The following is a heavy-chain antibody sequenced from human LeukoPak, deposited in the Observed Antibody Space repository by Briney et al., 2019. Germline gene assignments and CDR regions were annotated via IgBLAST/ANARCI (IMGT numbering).Heavy chain of an antibody. CDR2: INLNSGGT. D-gene: IGHD3-22*01. V-gene: IGHV1-2*02. CDR3: ARDHSIITFAFDI. J-gene: IGHJ3*02. Sequence: ASVNLSCTSSAYTFTGNYMHWVRHPPGQGIELMGWINLNSGGTNYAQKFQGRVTMTRDTSISTAYMELSRLRSDDTAVYYCARDHSIITFAFDIWGQGTMVTVSS. CDR1: AYTFTGNY.